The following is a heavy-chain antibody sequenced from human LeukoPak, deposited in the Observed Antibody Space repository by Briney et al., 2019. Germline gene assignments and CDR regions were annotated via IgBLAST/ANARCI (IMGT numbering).Heavy chain of an antibody. J-gene: IGHJ4*02. V-gene: IGHV1-69*13. Sequence: SVKVSCKASGGSFSSYAISWVRLARGQGLEWMGGIIPISGTANYAQKFQGRVTITADESTSTAYMDLNSLRSEDTAVYYCARDLSDYGMYYFDYWGQGTLVTVSS. CDR1: GGSFSSYA. CDR2: IIPISGTA. CDR3: ARDLSDYGMYYFDY. D-gene: IGHD4/OR15-4a*01.